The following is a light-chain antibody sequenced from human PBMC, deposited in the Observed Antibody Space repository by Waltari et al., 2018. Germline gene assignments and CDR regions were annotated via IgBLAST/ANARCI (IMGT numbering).Light chain of an antibody. J-gene: IGKJ1*01. V-gene: IGKV1-5*03. CDR3: QQYNSYSQT. Sequence: DIQMTQSSSTLSASVGARVTITCRASQSISSWLAWYQQKPGKATKLLIYKAASLERGVPSRVSGSGSGTEFTLTISSLQPDDFATYYCQQYNSYSQTFGQGTKVEIK. CDR1: QSISSW. CDR2: KAA.